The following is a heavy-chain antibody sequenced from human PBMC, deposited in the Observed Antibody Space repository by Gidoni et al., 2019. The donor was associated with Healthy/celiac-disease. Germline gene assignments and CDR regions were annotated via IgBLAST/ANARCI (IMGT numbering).Heavy chain of an antibody. CDR2: ISWDGGST. J-gene: IGHJ4*02. D-gene: IGHD1-26*01. CDR1: GFPFDDYT. CDR3: AKDMSGDIVGATTAIDY. V-gene: IGHV3-43*01. Sequence: EVQLVESGGVVVQPGGSLRLSCAASGFPFDDYTMHWVRQAPGKGLEWVSLISWDGGSTYYADSVKGRFTISRDNSKNSLYLQMNSLRTEDTALYYCAKDMSGDIVGATTAIDYWGQGTLVTVSS.